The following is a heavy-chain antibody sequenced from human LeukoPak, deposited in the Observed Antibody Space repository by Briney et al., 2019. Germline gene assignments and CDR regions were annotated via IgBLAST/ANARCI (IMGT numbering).Heavy chain of an antibody. V-gene: IGHV1-18*01. CDR1: GYSFICYD. CDR3: ARGHDWSGTGYCSGGSCYRDEYFQH. D-gene: IGHD2-15*01. CDR2: TNPYNGNT. J-gene: IGHJ1*01. Sequence: VASVKVSCKSSGYSFICYDISWVRQAPGQGLEWMGWTNPYNGNTNYAQKVQGRVTMTTDTSTSTAYMELRSLRSDDTAVYYCARGHDWSGTGYCSGGSCYRDEYFQHWGQGTLVTVSS.